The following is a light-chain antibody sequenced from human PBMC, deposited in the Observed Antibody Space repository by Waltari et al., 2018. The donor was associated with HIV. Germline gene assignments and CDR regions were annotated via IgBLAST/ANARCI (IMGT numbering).Light chain of an antibody. CDR2: EVN. CDR1: SSDVGGYNY. V-gene: IGLV2-14*01. Sequence: QSALTQPASVSGSPGQSITLSCTGTSSDVGGYNYVSWYQQHPGKAPKLIISEVNNRASGVSDRCSGSRSGYTASLTISGLQAEDEAIYHCSSYRTTTEPMVFGGGTKLTVL. J-gene: IGLJ2*01. CDR3: SSYRTTTEPMV.